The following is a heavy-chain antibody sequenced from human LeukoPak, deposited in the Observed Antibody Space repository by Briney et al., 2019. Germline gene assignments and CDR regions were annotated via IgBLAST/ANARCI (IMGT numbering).Heavy chain of an antibody. CDR2: MYHSGTT. D-gene: IGHD4-17*01. CDR3: ARAQRRDGDYWY. CDR1: GYSISSGYY. Sequence: PSETLSLTCTVSGYSISSGYYWGWIRPPPGKGLEWIGSMYHSGTTYYNPSLTSRLTISLDTSKNQFSLRLSSVTAADTAVYYCARAQRRDGDYWYWGQGTLVTVSS. V-gene: IGHV4-38-2*02. J-gene: IGHJ4*02.